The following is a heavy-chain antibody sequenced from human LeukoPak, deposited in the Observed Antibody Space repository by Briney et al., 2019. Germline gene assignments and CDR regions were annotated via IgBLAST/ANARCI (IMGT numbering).Heavy chain of an antibody. V-gene: IGHV3-30*02. J-gene: IGHJ4*02. CDR2: IWYDGSNK. D-gene: IGHD1-26*01. CDR3: ATESIWAIVGATRGYFDY. Sequence: GGSLRLSCAASGFTFSSYGMHWVRQAPGKGLEWVAVIWYDGSNKYYADSVKGRFTISRDNSKNTLYLQMNSLRSEDTAVYYCATESIWAIVGATRGYFDYWGQGTLVTVSS. CDR1: GFTFSSYG.